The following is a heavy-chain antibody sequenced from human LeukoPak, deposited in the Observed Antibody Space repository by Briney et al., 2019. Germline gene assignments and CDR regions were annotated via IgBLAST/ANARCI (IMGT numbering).Heavy chain of an antibody. V-gene: IGHV4-59*01. Sequence: PSETLSLTCTVSGGSISTYHWNWIRQPPGKGLEWIGYIHYTGNTNYNPSLQSRVTVSVDTSKNQYSLKLTSVTAADTAVYYCARRSLMSYIQFDAFDAWGQGTLVTVSS. J-gene: IGHJ3*01. CDR2: IHYTGNT. D-gene: IGHD1-26*01. CDR1: GGSISTYH. CDR3: ARRSLMSYIQFDAFDA.